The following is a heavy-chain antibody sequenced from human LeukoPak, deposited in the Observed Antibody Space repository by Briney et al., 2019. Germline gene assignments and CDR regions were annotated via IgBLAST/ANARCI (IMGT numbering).Heavy chain of an antibody. Sequence: ASVKVSCKASGYTFTGYYMHWVRQAPGQGLEWMGWMNPNSGNTGYAQKFQGRVTITRNTSISTAYMELSSLRSEDTAVYYCARDAERGYYYYMDVWGKGTTVTVSS. V-gene: IGHV1-8*03. D-gene: IGHD1-1*01. CDR2: MNPNSGNT. CDR1: GYTFTGYY. J-gene: IGHJ6*03. CDR3: ARDAERGYYYYMDV.